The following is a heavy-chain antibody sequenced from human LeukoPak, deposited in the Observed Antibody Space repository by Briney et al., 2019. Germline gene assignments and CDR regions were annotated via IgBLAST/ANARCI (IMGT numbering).Heavy chain of an antibody. CDR1: GFTFSSYS. CDR2: ISSSSSTI. D-gene: IGHD3-10*01. V-gene: IGHV3-48*04. Sequence: GGSLRLSCAASGFTFSSYSMNWVRQAPGKGLEWVSYISSSSSTIYYTDSVKGRFTISRDNAKNSLYLQMNSLRAEDTAVYYCARDDGSGSHWGQGTLVTVSS. CDR3: ARDDGSGSH. J-gene: IGHJ4*02.